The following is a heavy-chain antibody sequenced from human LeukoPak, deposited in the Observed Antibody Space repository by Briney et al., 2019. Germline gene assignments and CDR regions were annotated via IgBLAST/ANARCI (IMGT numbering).Heavy chain of an antibody. CDR1: GYTFTSNY. D-gene: IGHD3-22*01. V-gene: IGHV1-2*02. Sequence: ASVKVSCKAFGYTFTSNYMHWVRQAPGQGLEWMGWINPNSGGTNYAQKFQGRVTMTRDTSISTAYMELSRLRSDDTAVYYCARVGDSSGYFPYWGQGTLVTVSS. CDR2: INPNSGGT. J-gene: IGHJ4*02. CDR3: ARVGDSSGYFPY.